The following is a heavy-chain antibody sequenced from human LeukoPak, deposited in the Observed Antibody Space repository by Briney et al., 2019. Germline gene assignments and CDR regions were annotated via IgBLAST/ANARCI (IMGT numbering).Heavy chain of an antibody. Sequence: GASVKVSCKASGYTFTGYYLHWVRQAPGQGLEWMGRITPNSGVTNYAQKFRGRVTMTRDTSISTASMELSRLRSDDRPVCLFARGGLQGQIDYWGQGTLVTVSS. CDR3: ARGGLQGQIDY. CDR2: ITPNSGVT. CDR1: GYTFTGYY. V-gene: IGHV1-2*06. J-gene: IGHJ4*02. D-gene: IGHD4-11*01.